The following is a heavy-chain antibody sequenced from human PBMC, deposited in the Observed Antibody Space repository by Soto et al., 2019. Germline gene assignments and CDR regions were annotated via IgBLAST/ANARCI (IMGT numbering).Heavy chain of an antibody. D-gene: IGHD6-6*01. Sequence: SETLSLTCTVSGGSISSSSYYWGWIRQPPGKGLEWIGSIYYSGSTYYNPSLKSRVTISVDTSKNQFSLKLSSVTAADTAVYYCARNGGSSSGNWFDPWGQGNLVTVSS. V-gene: IGHV4-39*01. CDR3: ARNGGSSSGNWFDP. J-gene: IGHJ5*02. CDR1: GGSISSSSYY. CDR2: IYYSGST.